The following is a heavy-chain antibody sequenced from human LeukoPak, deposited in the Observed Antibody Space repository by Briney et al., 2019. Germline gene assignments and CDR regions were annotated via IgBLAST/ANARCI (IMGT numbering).Heavy chain of an antibody. V-gene: IGHV3-23*01. CDR1: GFTFSSYA. D-gene: IGHD2-2*01. J-gene: IGHJ4*02. CDR2: ISGSGGST. CDR3: AKDYADCSSTSCSPDPFDY. Sequence: PGGSLRLSCAASGFTFSSYAMSWVRQAPGKGLEWVSAISGSGGSTYYADSVKGRFTISRDNSKNTLYLQMNSLRAEDTAVYYCAKDYADCSSTSCSPDPFDYWGQGTLVTVSS.